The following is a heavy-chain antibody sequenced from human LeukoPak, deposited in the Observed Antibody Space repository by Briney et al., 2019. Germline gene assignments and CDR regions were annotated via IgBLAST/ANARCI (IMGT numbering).Heavy chain of an antibody. V-gene: IGHV1-2*02. CDR3: ASHYYDSSGYQNYFDY. CDR1: GYTFTGYY. J-gene: IGHJ4*02. D-gene: IGHD3-22*01. CDR2: INPNSGGT. Sequence: ASVKVSCKASGYTFTGYYMHWVRQAPGQGLEWMGWINPNSGGTNYAQKFQGRVTMTRDTSISTAYMELSRLGSDDTAVYYRASHYYDSSGYQNYFDYWGQGTLVTVSS.